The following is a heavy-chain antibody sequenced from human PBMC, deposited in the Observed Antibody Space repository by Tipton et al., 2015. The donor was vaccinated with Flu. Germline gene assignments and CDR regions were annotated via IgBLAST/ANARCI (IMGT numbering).Heavy chain of an antibody. CDR3: ARAGFYGGSGFPLPFL. Sequence: TLSLTCSVSGDSITGYYWAWIRQPPGKGLEWIGHFSTSGYTSQNPSLNSRVTLSVDTSKNQFSLELGSVTAADTAVYYCARAGFYGGSGFPLPFLWDQGTLVTVSS. CDR2: FSTSGYT. V-gene: IGHV4-4*07. J-gene: IGHJ4*02. D-gene: IGHD3-22*01. CDR1: GDSITGYY.